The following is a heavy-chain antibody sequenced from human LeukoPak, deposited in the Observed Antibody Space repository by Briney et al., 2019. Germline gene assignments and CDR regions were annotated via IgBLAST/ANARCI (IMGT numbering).Heavy chain of an antibody. CDR2: ISYDGSHN. CDR3: AKDSILYGDYSVYYGMNV. D-gene: IGHD4-17*01. CDR1: AFTFNTYG. J-gene: IGHJ6*02. Sequence: PGGSLRLSCAASAFTFNTYGMHWVRQPPGKGLEWVAVISYDGSHNSYADSVKGRFTISRDNSKNTLYLQMNGLRGDDTAVYYCAKDSILYGDYSVYYGMNVWGQGTTVTVSS. V-gene: IGHV3-30*18.